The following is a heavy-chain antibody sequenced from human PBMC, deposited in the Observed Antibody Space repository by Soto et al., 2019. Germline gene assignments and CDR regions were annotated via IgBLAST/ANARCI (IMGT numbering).Heavy chain of an antibody. Sequence: GGSLRLSCAASGFTFSSYGMSWVRQAPGKGLEWVSAITGTDGTTYYADSMKGRFTISRDNSKNTLYLLMNSLRAEDTAVYYCARYGTRGDWWGLGTQVTVSS. V-gene: IGHV3-23*01. CDR1: GFTFSSYG. CDR2: ITGTDGTT. D-gene: IGHD2-8*01. J-gene: IGHJ5*01. CDR3: ARYGTRGDW.